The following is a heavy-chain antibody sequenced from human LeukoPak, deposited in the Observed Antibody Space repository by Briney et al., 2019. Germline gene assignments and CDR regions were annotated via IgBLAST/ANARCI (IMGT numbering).Heavy chain of an antibody. Sequence: SETLSLTCTVSGGSISSYYWSWIRQPPGKGLEYIGYIYYSGSTNYNPSLKSRLTISVDTSKNQFSLKLSSVTAADTAVYYCARALYYYDSSGYPLYYFDYWGQGTLVTVSS. CDR1: GGSISSYY. CDR3: ARALYYYDSSGYPLYYFDY. V-gene: IGHV4-59*08. D-gene: IGHD3-22*01. J-gene: IGHJ4*02. CDR2: IYYSGST.